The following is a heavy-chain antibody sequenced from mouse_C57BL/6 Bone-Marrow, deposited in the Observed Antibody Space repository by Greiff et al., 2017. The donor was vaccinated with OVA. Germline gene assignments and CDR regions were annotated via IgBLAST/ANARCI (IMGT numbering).Heavy chain of an antibody. CDR1: GFSLSTSGMG. V-gene: IGHV8-12*01. D-gene: IGHD3-2*02. CDR3: ARRPAQAFYWYFDV. Sequence: QVTLKVCGPGILQSSQTLSLTCSFSGFSLSTSGMGVSWIRQPSGKGLEWLAHIYWDDDKRYNPSLKSRLTISKDTSRNQVFLKITSVDTADTATYYCARRPAQAFYWYFDVWGTGTTVTVSS. CDR2: IYWDDDK. J-gene: IGHJ1*03.